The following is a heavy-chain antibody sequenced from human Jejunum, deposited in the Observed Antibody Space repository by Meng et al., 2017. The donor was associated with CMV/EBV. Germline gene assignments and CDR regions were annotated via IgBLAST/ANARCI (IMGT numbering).Heavy chain of an antibody. Sequence: QAQLVQSGGEVKQAGASLKVSCKASGYNFTNYGITWVRQAPGQGLEWMGWISAYNGNINYAQTLQGRVTMTTDTSTSTAYMELRSLRSDDTAVYYCARVEVGITSGDYWGQGTLVTVSS. D-gene: IGHD1-26*01. CDR3: ARVEVGITSGDY. CDR2: ISAYNGNI. CDR1: GYNFTNYG. J-gene: IGHJ4*02. V-gene: IGHV1-18*01.